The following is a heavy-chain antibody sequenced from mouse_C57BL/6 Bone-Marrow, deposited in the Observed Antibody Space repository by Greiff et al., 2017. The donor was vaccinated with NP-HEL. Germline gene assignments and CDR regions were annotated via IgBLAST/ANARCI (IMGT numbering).Heavy chain of an antibody. CDR1: GFTFSSYA. Sequence: EVKVEESGGGLVKPGGSLKLSCAASGFTFSSYAMSWVRQTPEKRLEWVATISDGGSYTYYPDNVKGRFTISRDNAKNNLYLQMSHLKSEDTAMYYCAREGGNYDNYYAMDYWGQGTSVTVSS. J-gene: IGHJ4*01. CDR2: ISDGGSYT. CDR3: AREGGNYDNYYAMDY. D-gene: IGHD2-4*01. V-gene: IGHV5-4*01.